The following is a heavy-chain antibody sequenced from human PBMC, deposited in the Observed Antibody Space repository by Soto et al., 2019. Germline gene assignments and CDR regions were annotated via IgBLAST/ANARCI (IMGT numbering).Heavy chain of an antibody. J-gene: IGHJ5*02. D-gene: IGHD3-3*01. V-gene: IGHV3-23*01. CDR1: GFTFSSYA. CDR2: ISGSGGST. Sequence: HPGGSLRLSCAASGFTFSSYAMSWVRQAPGKGLEWVSAISGSGGSTYYADSVKGRFTISRDNSKNTLYLQMNSLRAEDTAVYYCARSGLDDFWSGYYKVKWFDPWGQGTLVTVSS. CDR3: ARSGLDDFWSGYYKVKWFDP.